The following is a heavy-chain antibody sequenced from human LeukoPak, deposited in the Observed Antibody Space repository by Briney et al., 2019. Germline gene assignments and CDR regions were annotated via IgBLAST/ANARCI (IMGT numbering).Heavy chain of an antibody. D-gene: IGHD3-22*01. CDR3: ASFTYYYDSSGSDY. V-gene: IGHV1-24*01. J-gene: IGHJ4*02. CDR1: GYTLTELS. Sequence: ASVKVSCKVSGYTLTELSMHWVRQAPGKGLEWMGGFDPEDGETIYAQKFQGRVTMTEDTSTDTAYMELSSLRSEDTAVYYCASFTYYYDSSGSDYWGQGTLVTVSS. CDR2: FDPEDGET.